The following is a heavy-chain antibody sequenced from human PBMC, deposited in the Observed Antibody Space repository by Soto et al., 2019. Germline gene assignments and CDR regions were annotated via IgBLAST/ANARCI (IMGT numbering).Heavy chain of an antibody. CDR1: GFTFSSYG. V-gene: IGHV3-33*01. J-gene: IGHJ3*02. CDR2: IWYDGSRK. CDR3: ARDPATVTSHFDI. Sequence: QGQLVESGGGVVQPGMSLRLSCVVSGFTFSSYGFHWLRQAPGKWLEWVAVIWYDGSRKYYRDSVKGRFTISRDNSRNTLYLQMNSLRDEDTAIYYCARDPATVTSHFDIWGQGTMVTVSS. D-gene: IGHD4-17*01.